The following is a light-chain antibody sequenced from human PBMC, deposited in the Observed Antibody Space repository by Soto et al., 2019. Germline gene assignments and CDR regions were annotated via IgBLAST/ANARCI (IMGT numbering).Light chain of an antibody. CDR2: ATS. J-gene: IGKJ1*01. Sequence: DIQMTQSPSSVSASVGDRVTITCRASQVISSWLAWYQQKPGKAPKLLIYATSSLQTGVPSRFSGSGSGTDFTLSISSLQPEDFATYYCLQANSFPWTFGQGTKVEI. CDR1: QVISSW. V-gene: IGKV1-12*01. CDR3: LQANSFPWT.